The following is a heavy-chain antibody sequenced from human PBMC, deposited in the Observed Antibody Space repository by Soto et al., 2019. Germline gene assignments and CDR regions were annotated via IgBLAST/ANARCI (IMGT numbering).Heavy chain of an antibody. V-gene: IGHV4-4*02. CDR3: VTSLNYDFWRDGGRHYYFDY. Sequence: SETLSLTCAVSGGSISSSYWWNWVRQPPGKGLEWIGKIYHSGSTNYNPSLKDRVTISVDKSNNQFSLRLSSVTAADTAVYFCVTSLNYDFWRDGGRHYYFDYWGQGTLVTVSS. J-gene: IGHJ4*02. CDR1: GGSISSSYW. D-gene: IGHD3-3*01. CDR2: IYHSGST.